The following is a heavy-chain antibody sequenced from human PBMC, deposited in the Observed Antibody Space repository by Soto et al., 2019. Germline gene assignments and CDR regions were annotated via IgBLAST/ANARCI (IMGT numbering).Heavy chain of an antibody. V-gene: IGHV4-31*03. J-gene: IGHJ6*02. CDR2: IYYSGST. D-gene: IGHD2-21*02. CDR3: ARVCGGDCHHGMDV. Sequence: QVQLQESGPGLVKPSQTLSLTCTVSGGSISSGGYYWSWIRQHPGKGLEWIGYIYYSGSTYYNPSLKSRVTISVDTSKNQFSLKVSSVTAADTAVYYRARVCGGDCHHGMDVWGQGTTVTVSS. CDR1: GGSISSGGYY.